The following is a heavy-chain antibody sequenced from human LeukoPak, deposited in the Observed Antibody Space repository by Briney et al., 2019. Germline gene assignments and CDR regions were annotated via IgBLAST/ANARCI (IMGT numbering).Heavy chain of an antibody. CDR3: ARDSDSKFYYYMDV. CDR2: ISSSGSTI. J-gene: IGHJ6*03. D-gene: IGHD3-22*01. V-gene: IGHV3-48*03. CDR1: GFTFRSYE. Sequence: GGSLRLSCAASGFTFRSYEMNWVRQAPGKGLEWVSYISSSGSTIYYADSVKGRFTISRDNAKNSLYLQMNSLRAEDTAVYYCARDSDSKFYYYMDVWGKGTTVTVSS.